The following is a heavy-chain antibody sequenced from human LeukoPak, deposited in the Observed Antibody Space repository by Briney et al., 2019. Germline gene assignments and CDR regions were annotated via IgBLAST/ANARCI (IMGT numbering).Heavy chain of an antibody. D-gene: IGHD3-16*02. CDR2: IIPIFGTA. Sequence: SVKVSCKASGGTFSSYAISWVRQAPGQGLEWMGGIIPIFGTANYAQKFQGRVTITTDESTSTAYMELSSLRSEDTAVYYCARVETKLRLGELSLGAFDYWGQGTLVTVSS. J-gene: IGHJ4*02. CDR1: GGTFSSYA. V-gene: IGHV1-69*05. CDR3: ARVETKLRLGELSLGAFDY.